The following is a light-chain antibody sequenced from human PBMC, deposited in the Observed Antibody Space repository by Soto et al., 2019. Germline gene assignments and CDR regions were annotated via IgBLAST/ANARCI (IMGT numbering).Light chain of an antibody. CDR3: SSYTSSSTLDV. CDR2: EVS. J-gene: IGLJ1*01. Sequence: QSALTQPAFVSGSPGQSITISCTGASGDVGGYNFVSWYQQHPGKAPKLMIYEVSNRPSGVSNRFSGSKSGNTASLTISGLQAEDEADYYCSSYTSSSTLDVFGTGTKLTVL. V-gene: IGLV2-14*01. CDR1: SGDVGGYNF.